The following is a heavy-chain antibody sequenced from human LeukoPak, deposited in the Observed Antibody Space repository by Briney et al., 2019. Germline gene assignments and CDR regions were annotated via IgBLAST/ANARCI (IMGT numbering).Heavy chain of an antibody. CDR2: VYYTGST. D-gene: IGHD2-21*01. Sequence: SETLSLTCTVSGGSITSYYWSWIRQPPGKGLEWIGYVYYTGSTNYNPSLKSQVTISIDTSKNQFSLKLRSVTPADTAMYYCARGLWGGAENWFDPWGQGTLVTVSS. CDR1: GGSITSYY. J-gene: IGHJ5*02. CDR3: ARGLWGGAENWFDP. V-gene: IGHV4-59*01.